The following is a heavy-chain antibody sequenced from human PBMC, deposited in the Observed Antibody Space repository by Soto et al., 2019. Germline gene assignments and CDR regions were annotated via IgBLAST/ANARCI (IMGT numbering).Heavy chain of an antibody. D-gene: IGHD3-16*01. CDR3: ARGSKHQGTLFILPHDAFDV. CDR2: SNPSGGST. Sequence: ASVKVSCKASGYTFTSGYMHCGREAPGQVLEWMGISNPSGGSTSYAQKFQGRVTMTRDTSTSTVYMELSSLRSEDTAVYYCARGSKHQGTLFILPHDAFDVWGQGTMVTVSS. V-gene: IGHV1-46*01. J-gene: IGHJ3*01. CDR1: GYTFTSGY.